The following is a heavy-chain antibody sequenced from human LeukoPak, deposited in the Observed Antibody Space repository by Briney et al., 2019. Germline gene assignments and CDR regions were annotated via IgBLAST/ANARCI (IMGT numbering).Heavy chain of an antibody. Sequence: PGGSLRLSCAASGFTFGSYSMNWVRQAPGKGLEWISYISSGSRTIYYAGSVEGRFTVSRDNAKNSPYLQMRSLRAEDTAVYYCARGSITGHRDFDYWGQGTLVTVSS. CDR1: GFTFGSYS. J-gene: IGHJ4*02. CDR3: ARGSITGHRDFDY. CDR2: ISSGSRTI. D-gene: IGHD1-20*01. V-gene: IGHV3-48*01.